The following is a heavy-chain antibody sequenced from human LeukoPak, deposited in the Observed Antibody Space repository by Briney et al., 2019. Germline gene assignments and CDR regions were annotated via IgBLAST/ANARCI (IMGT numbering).Heavy chain of an antibody. Sequence: GASVKVSCKASGYTFTSYAMHWVRQAPGQGLEWMGWINPNSGGTNYAQKFQGRVTMTRDTSISTAYMELSRLRSDDTAVYYCARGDPHPLRFLEWLSHAFDYWGQGTLVTVSS. CDR3: ARGDPHPLRFLEWLSHAFDY. CDR1: GYTFTSYA. D-gene: IGHD3-3*01. V-gene: IGHV1-2*02. CDR2: INPNSGGT. J-gene: IGHJ4*02.